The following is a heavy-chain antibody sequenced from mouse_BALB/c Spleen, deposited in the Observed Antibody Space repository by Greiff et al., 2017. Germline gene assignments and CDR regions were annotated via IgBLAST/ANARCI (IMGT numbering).Heavy chain of an antibody. CDR1: GFSLTSYG. D-gene: IGHD2-3*01. V-gene: IGHV2-9*02. CDR2: IWAGGST. CDR3: AREPDGYAWYFDV. Sequence: VKLVESGPGLVAPSQSLSITCTVSGFSLTSYGVHWVRQPPGKGLEWLGVIWAGGSTNYNSALMSRLSISKDNSKSQVFLKMNSLQTDDTAMYYCAREPDGYAWYFDVWGAGTTVTVSS. J-gene: IGHJ1*01.